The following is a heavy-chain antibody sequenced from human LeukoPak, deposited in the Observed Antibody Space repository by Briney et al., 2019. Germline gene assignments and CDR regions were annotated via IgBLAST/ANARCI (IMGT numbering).Heavy chain of an antibody. D-gene: IGHD3-9*01. J-gene: IGHJ3*02. CDR2: FDPEDGET. Sequence: ASVKVSCKVSGYTLTELSMHWVRQAPGKGLEWMGGFDPEDGETIYAQKFQGRVTMTEDTSTDTAYMELSSLRSEDTAVYYCATVGILTGYDAFDIWGQGTMVTVSS. CDR1: GYTLTELS. V-gene: IGHV1-24*01. CDR3: ATVGILTGYDAFDI.